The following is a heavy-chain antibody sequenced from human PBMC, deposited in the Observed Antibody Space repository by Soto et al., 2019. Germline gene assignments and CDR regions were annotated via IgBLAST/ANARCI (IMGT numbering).Heavy chain of an antibody. CDR3: ELRFLEWFMDV. D-gene: IGHD3-3*01. V-gene: IGHV4-39*01. J-gene: IGHJ6*04. CDR2: IYYSGST. CDR1: GGSISSSSYY. Sequence: SETLSLTCTVSGGSISSSSYYWGWIRQPPGKGLEWIGSIYYSGSTYYNPSLKSRVTISVDTSKNQFSLKLSSVTAADTAVYYCELRFLEWFMDVWGKGTTVTVS.